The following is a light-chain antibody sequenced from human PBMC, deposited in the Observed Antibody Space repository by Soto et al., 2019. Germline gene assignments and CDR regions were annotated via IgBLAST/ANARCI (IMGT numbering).Light chain of an antibody. J-gene: IGKJ4*01. V-gene: IGKV1-39*01. CDR1: QSISSY. CDR3: QQSYSTPALT. CDR2: AAS. Sequence: DIQMTQSPSSLSASVGDRVTITCRASQSISSYLNWYQQKPGKAPKLLIYAASSLQSGVTSRFSGSGSGTDFTLTISSLQPEDFATYYGQQSYSTPALTFGGGTKVEIK.